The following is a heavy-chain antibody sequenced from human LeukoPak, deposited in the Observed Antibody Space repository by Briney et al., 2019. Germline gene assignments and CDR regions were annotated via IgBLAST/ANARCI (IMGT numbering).Heavy chain of an antibody. CDR1: EFAFSSYW. V-gene: IGHV3-74*01. CDR2: MNTDGSTT. CDR3: VRQKHGDYWFDY. D-gene: IGHD4-17*01. Sequence: GGSLRLSCAASEFAFSSYWMHWVRQAPGKGLVWVSRMNTDGSTTTYADSVKGRFTISRDNAKNTLYLQMNSLRAEDTAVYFCVRQKHGDYWFDYWGRGTLVTVSS. J-gene: IGHJ4*02.